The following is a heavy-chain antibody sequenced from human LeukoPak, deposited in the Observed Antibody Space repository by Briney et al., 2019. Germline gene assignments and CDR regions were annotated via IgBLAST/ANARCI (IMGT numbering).Heavy chain of an antibody. Sequence: SETLSLTCAVYGGSFSGYYWSWIRQPPGKGLEWIGEINHSGSTNYNPSLKSRVTISVDTSKNQFSLKLSSVTAADTAVYYCASDLLDYYYYGVDVWGQGTTVTVSS. CDR2: INHSGST. V-gene: IGHV4-34*01. D-gene: IGHD3-3*01. CDR1: GGSFSGYY. J-gene: IGHJ6*02. CDR3: ASDLLDYYYYGVDV.